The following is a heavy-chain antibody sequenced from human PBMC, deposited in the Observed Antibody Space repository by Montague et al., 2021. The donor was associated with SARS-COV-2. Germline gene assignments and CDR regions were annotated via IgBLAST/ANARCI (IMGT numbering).Heavy chain of an antibody. Sequence: SLRLSCAASGFTFSTYAMTWVRQAPGKGLEWVSSINASGVRTHYPDSVKGRFTISRDNSKNTLYLQMSSLRAEDTAVYFCLNYHGSGSYGDFWGQGTLVTVSP. V-gene: IGHV3-23*01. CDR3: LNYHGSGSYGDF. CDR2: INASGVRT. CDR1: GFTFSTYA. D-gene: IGHD3-10*01. J-gene: IGHJ4*02.